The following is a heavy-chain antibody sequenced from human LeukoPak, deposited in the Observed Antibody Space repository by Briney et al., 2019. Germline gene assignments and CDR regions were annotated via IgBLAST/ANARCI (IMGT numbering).Heavy chain of an antibody. CDR3: AKDSGYSSSWYAY. J-gene: IGHJ4*02. D-gene: IGHD6-13*01. V-gene: IGHV3-33*06. CDR2: IWYDGSNK. Sequence: PGRSLRLSCAASGFTFSSYGMHWVRQAPGKGLESVAVIWYDGSNKYYADSVKGRFTISRDNSKNTLYLQMNSLRAEDTAVYYCAKDSGYSSSWYAYWGQGTLVTVSS. CDR1: GFTFSSYG.